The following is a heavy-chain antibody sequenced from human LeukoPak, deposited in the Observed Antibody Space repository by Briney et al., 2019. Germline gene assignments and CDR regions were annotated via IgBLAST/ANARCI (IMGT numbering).Heavy chain of an antibody. J-gene: IGHJ4*02. Sequence: SQTLSLTCAVSGGSISSGGYSWSWIRQPPGKGLEWTGYIYHSGSTYYNPSLKSRVTISVDTSKNQFSLKLSSVTAADTAVYYCARHPGDPVPASVDYWGQGTLVTVSS. D-gene: IGHD3-10*01. CDR2: IYHSGST. V-gene: IGHV4-30-2*01. CDR3: ARHPGDPVPASVDY. CDR1: GGSISSGGYS.